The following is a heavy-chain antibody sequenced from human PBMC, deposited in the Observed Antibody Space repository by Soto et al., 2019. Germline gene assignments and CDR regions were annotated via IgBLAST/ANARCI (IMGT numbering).Heavy chain of an antibody. CDR3: ARDLSVLRYLDWLLQAGMDV. CDR1: GYTFTSYG. Sequence: ASVKVSCKASGYTFTSYGISWVRQAPGQGXEWMGWISAYNGNRNYAQKLQGRVTVTTDTSTSTAYMELRSLRSDDTAVYYCARDLSVLRYLDWLLQAGMDVWGQGTTVTVSS. D-gene: IGHD3-9*01. V-gene: IGHV1-18*04. J-gene: IGHJ6*02. CDR2: ISAYNGNR.